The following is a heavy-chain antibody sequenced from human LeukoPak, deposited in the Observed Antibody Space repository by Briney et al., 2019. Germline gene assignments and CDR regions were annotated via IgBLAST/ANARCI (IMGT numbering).Heavy chain of an antibody. D-gene: IGHD6-19*01. CDR3: ARQVVAVAGTGYFDY. V-gene: IGHV4-39*01. CDR1: GVSIRSSSYY. J-gene: IGHJ4*02. Sequence: SETLSLTCTVSGVSIRSSSYYWGWIRQPPGKGLEWIGSIYYSGSTCYNASLKSRGTISVDTSKNQFSLKLNSVTAADTAVYFCARQVVAVAGTGYFDYWGQGTLVTVSS. CDR2: IYYSGST.